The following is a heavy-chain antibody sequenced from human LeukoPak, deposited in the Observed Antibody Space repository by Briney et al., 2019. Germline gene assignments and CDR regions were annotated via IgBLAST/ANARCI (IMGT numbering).Heavy chain of an antibody. V-gene: IGHV4-59*12. CDR3: ARLHGSGSYYKRFGYFDY. CDR1: GGSISSYC. D-gene: IGHD3-10*01. CDR2: IYYSGST. J-gene: IGHJ4*02. Sequence: SETLSLTCTVSGGSISSYCWSWIRQPPGKGLEWIGYIYYSGSTNYNSSFKSRVSISIDTSKNQFSLKLSSVTAADTAVYYCARLHGSGSYYKRFGYFDYWGQGTLVTVSS.